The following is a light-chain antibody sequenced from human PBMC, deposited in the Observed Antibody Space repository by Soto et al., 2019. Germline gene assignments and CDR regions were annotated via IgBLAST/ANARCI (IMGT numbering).Light chain of an antibody. CDR1: SSDVGGYNY. CDR2: DVS. CDR3: TSYTTSNTRQIV. V-gene: IGLV2-14*01. J-gene: IGLJ1*01. Sequence: QSALTQPASVSGSPGQSITISCTGTSSDVGGYNYVSWYQQHPGKAPKFMIYDVSNRPSGVSTRFSGSKSGNTASLTISGLQAEDEADSYCTSYTTSNTRQIVFGTGTKVTVL.